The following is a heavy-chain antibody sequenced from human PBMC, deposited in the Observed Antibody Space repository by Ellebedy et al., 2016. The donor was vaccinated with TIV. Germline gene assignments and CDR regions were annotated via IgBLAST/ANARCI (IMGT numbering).Heavy chain of an antibody. D-gene: IGHD2-2*01. J-gene: IGHJ6*02. CDR3: AKEGGYCSSTSCYAALDV. CDR2: IWYDGSNK. Sequence: GESLKISCAASGFTFSSYGMHWVRQAPGKGLEWVAVIWYDGSNKYYADSVKGRFTISRDNSKNTLYLQMNSLRAEDTAVYYCAKEGGYCSSTSCYAALDVWGQGTTVTVSS. CDR1: GFTFSSYG. V-gene: IGHV3-33*06.